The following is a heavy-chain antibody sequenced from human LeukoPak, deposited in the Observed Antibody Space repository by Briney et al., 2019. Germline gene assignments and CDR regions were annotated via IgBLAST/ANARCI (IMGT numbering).Heavy chain of an antibody. CDR3: ARGSEYCGGDCYSGWFDP. V-gene: IGHV3-48*03. CDR1: GFTFSSYE. J-gene: IGHJ5*02. D-gene: IGHD2-21*02. Sequence: GGSLRLSCAASGFTFSSYEMNWVRQAPGKGLEWVSYISSSGSTIYYADSVKGRFTISRDNAKNSLYLQMNSLRAEDTAVYYCARGSEYCGGDCYSGWFDPWGQGTLVTVSS. CDR2: ISSSGSTI.